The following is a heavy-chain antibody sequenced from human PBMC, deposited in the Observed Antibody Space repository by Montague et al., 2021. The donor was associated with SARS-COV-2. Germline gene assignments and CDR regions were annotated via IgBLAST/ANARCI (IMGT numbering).Heavy chain of an antibody. CDR3: VAEWLAIYYFDF. Sequence: SETLSLTCTVAGGSISSSNYYWGWIRQPPGKGLEWIGSLFYSGSSFYNPSLKSRVTISVDTSKNQFSLRLCSVTAADTAVYYCVAEWLAIYYFDFGGQGTLVTVSS. J-gene: IGHJ4*02. CDR2: LFYSGSS. D-gene: IGHD6-19*01. V-gene: IGHV4-39*01. CDR1: GGSISSSNYY.